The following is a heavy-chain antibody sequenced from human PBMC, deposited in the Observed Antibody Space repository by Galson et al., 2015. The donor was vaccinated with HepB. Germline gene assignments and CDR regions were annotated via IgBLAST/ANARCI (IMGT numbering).Heavy chain of an antibody. D-gene: IGHD2-15*01. J-gene: IGHJ3*02. CDR2: IKSKTDGGTT. CDR1: GFTFSNAW. Sequence: SLRLSCAASGFTFSNAWMSWVRQAPGKGLEWVGRIKSKTDGGTTDYAAPVKGRFTISRDDSKNTLYLQMNSLKTEDTAVYYCTTSDIVVVVAATRGAFDIWGQGTMVTVSS. V-gene: IGHV3-15*01. CDR3: TTSDIVVVVAATRGAFDI.